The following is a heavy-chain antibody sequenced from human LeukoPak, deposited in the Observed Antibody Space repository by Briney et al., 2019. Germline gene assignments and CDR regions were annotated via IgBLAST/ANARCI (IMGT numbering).Heavy chain of an antibody. J-gene: IGHJ1*01. CDR3: ATVKEVLAPMGPVHEYFHH. CDR1: GYSSSSHG. D-gene: IGHD2-15*01. V-gene: IGHV1-18*01. CDR2: ISVYNGRT. Sequence: VASVKVSCRASGYSSSSHGISWVRQAPGQGLEWMGWISVYNGRTNYAHNLQGRVTMTTDTSTSTINLEVRSLRSDDTAVYYCATVKEVLAPMGPVHEYFHHWGQGTLVIVSS.